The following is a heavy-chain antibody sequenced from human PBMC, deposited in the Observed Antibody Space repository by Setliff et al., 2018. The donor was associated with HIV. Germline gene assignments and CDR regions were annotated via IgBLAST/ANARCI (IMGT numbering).Heavy chain of an antibody. CDR1: GGSISSGGYS. V-gene: IGHV4-30-2*01. J-gene: IGHJ4*02. CDR2: IYYSGST. Sequence: SETLSLTCAVSGGSISSGGYSWSWIRQPPGKGLEWIGYIYYSGSTYYSPSLKSRVTISADTSKNQVSLKLRSVTAADTAVYYCVSQPESRWQIEYWGQGTLVTVSS. D-gene: IGHD3-10*01. CDR3: VSQPESRWQIEY.